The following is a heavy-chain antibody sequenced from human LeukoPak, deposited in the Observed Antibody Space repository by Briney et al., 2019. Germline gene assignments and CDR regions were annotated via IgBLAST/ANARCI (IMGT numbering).Heavy chain of an antibody. CDR1: GYTLTELS. D-gene: IGHD2-2*01. CDR3: ATGASLFPVVPAASPFDY. J-gene: IGHJ4*02. CDR2: FDPEDGET. Sequence: ASVKVSCKVSGYTLTELSMHWVRQAPGKGLEWMGRFDPEDGETIYAQKFQGRVTMTEDTSTDTAYMELSSLRSEDTAVYYCATGASLFPVVPAASPFDYWGQGTLVTVSS. V-gene: IGHV1-24*01.